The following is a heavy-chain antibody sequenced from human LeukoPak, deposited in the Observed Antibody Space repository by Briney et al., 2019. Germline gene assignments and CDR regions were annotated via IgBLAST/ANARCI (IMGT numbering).Heavy chain of an antibody. CDR3: TRDALYGDPSYYYMDV. CDR2: IKQDGSDI. CDR1: GFSFSDAW. V-gene: IGHV3-7*01. Sequence: PGGSLRLSCAASGFSFSDAWMTWVRQAPGKGLEWVANIKQDGSDIYYLGSVRGRFTISRDNAMNSLYLQMNSLRAEDTAVYYCTRDALYGDPSYYYMDVWGKGTTVTVSS. D-gene: IGHD4-17*01. J-gene: IGHJ6*03.